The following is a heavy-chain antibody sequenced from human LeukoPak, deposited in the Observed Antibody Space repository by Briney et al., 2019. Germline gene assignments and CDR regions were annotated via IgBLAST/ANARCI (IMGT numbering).Heavy chain of an antibody. CDR2: IDTDGSST. CDR1: GFSFSSYW. Sequence: GGSLRLSCAASGFSFSSYWMHWVRQAPGKGLVWVSRIDTDGSSTRYADSVKGRFTISRDSAKIMLYLQMNSLRAEDTAVYYCARAPNDYWSGYSASFDYRGQGTLVTVSS. D-gene: IGHD3-3*01. J-gene: IGHJ4*02. CDR3: ARAPNDYWSGYSASFDY. V-gene: IGHV3-74*01.